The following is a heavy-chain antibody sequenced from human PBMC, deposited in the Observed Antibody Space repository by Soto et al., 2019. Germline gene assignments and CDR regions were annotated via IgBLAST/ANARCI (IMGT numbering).Heavy chain of an antibody. Sequence: QVQLVQSGAEVRKPGASVKVSCKASGYTFSDYYIHWVRQAPGQGLEWMGWINPNSGGTKYAPKFQGGVTMTRDTSITPADMELSRLRSGDTAVYYCAREPATAKPEGVDFWGQGTLVTVSS. CDR2: INPNSGGT. CDR1: GYTFSDYY. J-gene: IGHJ4*02. D-gene: IGHD3-16*01. CDR3: AREPATAKPEGVDF. V-gene: IGHV1-2*02.